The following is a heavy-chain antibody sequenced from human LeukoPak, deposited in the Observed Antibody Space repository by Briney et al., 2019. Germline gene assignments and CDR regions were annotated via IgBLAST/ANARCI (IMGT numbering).Heavy chain of an antibody. CDR1: GFTVSSNY. J-gene: IGHJ4*01. D-gene: IGHD4-17*01. CDR2: IYSGGST. CDR3: ARTKYGDYPFDY. Sequence: GGSLRLSCATSGFTVSSNYMSWVRQAPGKGLEWVSVIYSGGSTDYADAVKGRFTISRDNSKNTLYLQMNSLRAEDTAVYYCARTKYGDYPFDYWGHGTLVTVSS. V-gene: IGHV3-53*01.